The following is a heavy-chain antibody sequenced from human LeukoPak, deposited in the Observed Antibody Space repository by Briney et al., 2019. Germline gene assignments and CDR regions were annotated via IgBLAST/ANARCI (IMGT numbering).Heavy chain of an antibody. CDR3: VRGNFNGGIDH. CDR1: GFTFSSYR. D-gene: IGHD2-21*01. Sequence: WESLRLSRSAPGFTFSSYRMHWVRQAPRKGLVWVSRISTDGSSTKYADFVEGRFTISRDNAKNTLYLQMNSLRAEDTAAYYCVRGNFNGGIDHWGQGTLVTVSS. J-gene: IGHJ4*02. V-gene: IGHV3-74*01. CDR2: ISTDGSST.